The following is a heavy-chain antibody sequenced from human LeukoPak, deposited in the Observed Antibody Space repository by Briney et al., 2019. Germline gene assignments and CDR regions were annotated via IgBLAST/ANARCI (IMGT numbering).Heavy chain of an antibody. CDR2: IIPIFGTA. CDR3: AREGYSSGLKDGY. D-gene: IGHD6-19*01. J-gene: IGHJ4*02. Sequence: GASVKVSCKASGYTFTGYYMHWVRQAPGQGLEWMGGIIPIFGTANYAQKFQGRVTITADESTSTAYMELSSLRSEDTAVYYCAREGYSSGLKDGYWGQGTLVTVSS. CDR1: GYTFTGYY. V-gene: IGHV1-69*13.